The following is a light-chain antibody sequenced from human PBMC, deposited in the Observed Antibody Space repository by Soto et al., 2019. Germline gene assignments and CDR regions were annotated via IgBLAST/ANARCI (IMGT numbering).Light chain of an antibody. V-gene: IGLV1-51*01. Sequence: QSVLTQSPSVSAAPGQKVTISCSGSSSKIGNNYVSWYQQLPGTAPKLLIYDNNKRPSGIPDRFSGSKSGTSGTLDITGLQTGGEADYYCATWDGSLPGEVFGGGTKVTVL. J-gene: IGLJ2*01. CDR3: ATWDGSLPGEV. CDR2: DNN. CDR1: SSKIGNNY.